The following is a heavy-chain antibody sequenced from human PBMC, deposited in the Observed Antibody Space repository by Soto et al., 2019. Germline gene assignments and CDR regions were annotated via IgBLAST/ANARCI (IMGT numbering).Heavy chain of an antibody. V-gene: IGHV3-21*01. CDR3: ARSEIGSSFDY. CDR1: GFTFISYS. CDR2: ISSSTNYI. J-gene: IGHJ4*02. D-gene: IGHD3-10*01. Sequence: GGSLRLSCAASGFTFISYSMNWVRQAPGKGLEWVSSISSSTNYIYYTDSVKGRFTISRDNAKNSMYLQMSSLSPEDTAVYYCARSEIGSSFDYWGQGILVTVSS.